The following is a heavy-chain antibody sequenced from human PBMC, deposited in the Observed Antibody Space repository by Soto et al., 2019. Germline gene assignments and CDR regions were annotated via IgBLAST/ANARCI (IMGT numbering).Heavy chain of an antibody. J-gene: IGHJ6*02. CDR3: AKVGYSSSSFGMDV. CDR1: GFTFSSYA. V-gene: IGHV3-23*01. Sequence: EVQLLESGGGLVQPGGSLRLSCAASGFTFSSYAMSWVRQAPGKGLEWVSAISGSGGSTYYADSVKGRFTISRDNCKNTLYLQMNSLRAEDTAVYYCAKVGYSSSSFGMDVWGQGTTVTVSS. CDR2: ISGSGGST. D-gene: IGHD6-13*01.